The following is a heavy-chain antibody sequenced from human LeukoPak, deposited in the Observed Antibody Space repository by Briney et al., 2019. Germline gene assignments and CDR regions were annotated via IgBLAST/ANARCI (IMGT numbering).Heavy chain of an antibody. CDR2: IPYDGSNK. D-gene: IGHD3-10*01. J-gene: IGHJ4*02. Sequence: GGSLRLSCAASGFIFSNYGIHWVRQAPGKGLEWVAFIPYDGSNKYYADSVKGRFTISRDNSKNTLYLQMNSLRGEDTAVYYCAKDSESGSGISDWGQGTLVTVSS. CDR3: AKDSESGSGISD. V-gene: IGHV3-30*02. CDR1: GFIFSNYG.